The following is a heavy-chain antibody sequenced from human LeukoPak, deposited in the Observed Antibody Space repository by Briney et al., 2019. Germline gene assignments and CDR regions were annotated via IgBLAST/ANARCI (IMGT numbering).Heavy chain of an antibody. CDR3: ARDYCSSTSCYADYYYYYGMDV. CDR2: ISSSSSYI. Sequence: GGSLRLSCAASGFTFSSYSMNWVRQAPGKGLEWVSFISSSSSYIYYADSVKGRFTISRDNAKNSLYLQMNSLRAEDTAVYYCARDYCSSTSCYADYYYYYGMDVWGQGTTVTVSS. J-gene: IGHJ6*02. CDR1: GFTFSSYS. V-gene: IGHV3-21*01. D-gene: IGHD2-2*01.